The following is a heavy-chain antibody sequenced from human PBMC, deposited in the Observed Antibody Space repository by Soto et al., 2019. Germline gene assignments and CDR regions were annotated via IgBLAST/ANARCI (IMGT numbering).Heavy chain of an antibody. CDR3: ARSRSGTRRYNWFDP. J-gene: IGHJ5*02. V-gene: IGHV1-69*06. D-gene: IGHD6-19*01. CDR1: GGTFSSYA. CDR2: IITIFGTA. Sequence: QVQLVQSGAEVKKPGSSVKVSCKASGGTFSSYAISWVRQAPGQGREWMGGIITIFGTANYAQKFQGRVTITADKSTSTAYMELSSLRAEYTAVYYCARSRSGTRRYNWFDPWGQGTLVTVSS.